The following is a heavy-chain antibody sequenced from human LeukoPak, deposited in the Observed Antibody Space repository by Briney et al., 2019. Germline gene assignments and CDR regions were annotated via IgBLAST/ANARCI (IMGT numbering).Heavy chain of an antibody. CDR2: IIPILGIA. D-gene: IGHD1-1*01. V-gene: IGHV1-69*04. Sequence: SVKVSCKASGGTFSSYAISWVRQAPGQGLEWMGRIIPILGIANYAQKFQGRVTITADKSTSTAYMELSSLRSEDTAVYYCALPSGHRSLDNYYYGMDVWGQGTTVTVSS. CDR3: ALPSGHRSLDNYYYGMDV. J-gene: IGHJ6*02. CDR1: GGTFSSYA.